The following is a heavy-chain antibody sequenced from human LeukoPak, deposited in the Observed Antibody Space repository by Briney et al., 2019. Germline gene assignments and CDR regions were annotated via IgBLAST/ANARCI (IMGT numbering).Heavy chain of an antibody. CDR2: ISYDGNKV. Sequence: GRSLRLSCAASGFTFNYYTMHWVRQAPGKGLEWVTAISYDGNKVYYGDSVSGRFTISRDNSKNTVSLLMNSLGVEDTATYFCARVPVSRGPQNSYFDSWGQGTLVVVSS. CDR1: GFTFNYYT. CDR3: ARVPVSRGPQNSYFDS. D-gene: IGHD4-17*01. J-gene: IGHJ4*02. V-gene: IGHV3-30*04.